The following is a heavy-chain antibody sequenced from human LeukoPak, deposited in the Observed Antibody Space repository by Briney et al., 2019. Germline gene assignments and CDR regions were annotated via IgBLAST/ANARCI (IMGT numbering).Heavy chain of an antibody. CDR2: VYTSGST. D-gene: IGHD2-2*01. Sequence: PSETLSLTCTVSGVSISSYYWSWIRQPAGKGLEWIWRVYTSGSTNYNPSPKSRVTMSLDTSTNQFSLKLSSESAGDTAVYYCAREYCSSTSCNWVTWFDTWGQGTLVTVSS. CDR1: GVSISSYY. CDR3: AREYCSSTSCNWVTWFDT. J-gene: IGHJ5*02. V-gene: IGHV4-4*07.